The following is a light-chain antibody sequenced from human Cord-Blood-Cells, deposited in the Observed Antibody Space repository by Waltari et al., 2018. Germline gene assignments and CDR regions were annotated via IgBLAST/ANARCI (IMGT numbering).Light chain of an antibody. Sequence: QSALTQPASVSGSPGQSITISCTGTSSDVGGYNYVSWYQQHPGKAPKLMIYDVGNRPSWVSNRFSGSKSGNTASLTSSGLQAEDEADYYGSSYTSSSTWVFGGGTKLTVL. V-gene: IGLV2-14*01. J-gene: IGLJ3*02. CDR3: SSYTSSSTWV. CDR2: DVG. CDR1: SSDVGGYNY.